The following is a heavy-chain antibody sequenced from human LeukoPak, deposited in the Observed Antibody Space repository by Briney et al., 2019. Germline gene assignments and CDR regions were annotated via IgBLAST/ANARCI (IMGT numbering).Heavy chain of an antibody. Sequence: GSLRLSCAASGFTFSSYWMSWIRQPPGKGLEWIGEINHSGSTNYNSSLKSRVTISVDTSKNQFSLKLSSVTAADTAVYYCARGRIAVAGTRVRYFDYWGQGTLVTVSS. J-gene: IGHJ4*02. V-gene: IGHV4-34*01. CDR3: ARGRIAVAGTRVRYFDY. D-gene: IGHD6-19*01. CDR2: INHSGST. CDR1: GFTFSSYW.